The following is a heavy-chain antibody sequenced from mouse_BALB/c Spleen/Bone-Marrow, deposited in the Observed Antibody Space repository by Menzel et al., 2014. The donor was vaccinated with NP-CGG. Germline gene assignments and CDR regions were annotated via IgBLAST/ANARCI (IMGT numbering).Heavy chain of an antibody. J-gene: IGHJ3*01. CDR2: IDPANGNT. Sequence: VQLQHSGAELVKPGASVKLSCTASGFNIKDTYMHWVKQRPEQGLEWIGRIDPANGNTKYDPKFQGKATITADTSSDTAYLQLSSLTSEDTAVYYCARRGDGYYAWFAYWGQGTLVTVSA. D-gene: IGHD2-3*01. CDR1: GFNIKDTY. V-gene: IGHV14-3*02. CDR3: ARRGDGYYAWFAY.